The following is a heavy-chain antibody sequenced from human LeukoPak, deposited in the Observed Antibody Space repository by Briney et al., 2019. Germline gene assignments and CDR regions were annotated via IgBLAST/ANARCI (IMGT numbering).Heavy chain of an antibody. Sequence: PGRSLRLSCAASGFTFSSYAMHWVRQAPGKRLEWVAVISYDGSNRFYADSVKGRFTISRDNAKNSLYLQMNSLRAEDTAVYYCARDHSTKRGYYYYYMDVWGKGATVTVSS. J-gene: IGHJ6*03. V-gene: IGHV3-30*04. CDR1: GFTFSSYA. CDR3: ARDHSTKRGYYYYYMDV. CDR2: ISYDGSNR. D-gene: IGHD6-13*01.